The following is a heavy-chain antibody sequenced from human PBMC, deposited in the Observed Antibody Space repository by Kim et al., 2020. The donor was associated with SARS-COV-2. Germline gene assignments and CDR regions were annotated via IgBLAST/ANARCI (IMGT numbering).Heavy chain of an antibody. D-gene: IGHD3-22*01. Sequence: VKGGFTIARDNSKNTLYLQMNSLRAEDTAVYYCAKDLYYYDSSGNLRFDYWGQGTLVTVSS. J-gene: IGHJ4*02. V-gene: IGHV3-23*01. CDR3: AKDLYYYDSSGNLRFDY.